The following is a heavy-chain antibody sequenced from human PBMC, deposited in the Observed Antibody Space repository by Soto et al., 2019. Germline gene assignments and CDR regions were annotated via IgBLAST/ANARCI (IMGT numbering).Heavy chain of an antibody. V-gene: IGHV1-69*08. D-gene: IGHD6-13*01. Sequence: QVQLVQSGAEVKKPGSSVKVSCKASGGTFSSYTISWVRQAPGQGLEWMGRIIPILGIANYAQKFQGRVTTTADKSTSTAYMELSSLRSEDTAVYYCARDRGGSSWYPFDYWGQGTLVTVSS. CDR1: GGTFSSYT. J-gene: IGHJ4*02. CDR2: IIPILGIA. CDR3: ARDRGGSSWYPFDY.